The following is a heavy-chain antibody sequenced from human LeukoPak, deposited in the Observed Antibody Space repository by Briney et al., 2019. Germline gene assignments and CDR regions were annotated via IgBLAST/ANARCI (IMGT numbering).Heavy chain of an antibody. J-gene: IGHJ3*02. Sequence: GESLKISCKGSGYSFISYWIGWVRQMPGKGLEWMGIIYPGDSDTRYSPSFQGQVTISADKSISTAYLQWSSLKASDTAMYYCARHALPTVVTDDAFDIWGQGTMVTVSS. CDR1: GYSFISYW. V-gene: IGHV5-51*01. CDR2: IYPGDSDT. CDR3: ARHALPTVVTDDAFDI. D-gene: IGHD4-23*01.